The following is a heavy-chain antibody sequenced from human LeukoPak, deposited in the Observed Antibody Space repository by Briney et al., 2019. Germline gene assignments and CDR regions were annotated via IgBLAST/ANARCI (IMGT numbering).Heavy chain of an antibody. CDR2: TRSDGSDK. CDR1: GFMFSSYG. D-gene: IGHD3/OR15-3a*01. CDR3: ARSPERLGQGHLDS. V-gene: IGHV3-30*02. Sequence: GGSLRLSCVTSGFMFSSYGMHWVRQAPGKGLEWVAFTRSDGSDKYYRDSVKGRFTVSRDNSKNTLFLQMNSLRTEDTAIYFCARSPERLGQGHLDSWGQGTLVTVSS. J-gene: IGHJ4*02.